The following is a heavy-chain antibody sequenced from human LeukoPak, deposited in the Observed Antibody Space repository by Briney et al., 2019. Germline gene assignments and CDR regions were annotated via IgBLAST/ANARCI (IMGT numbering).Heavy chain of an antibody. CDR3: ARAYYYDSSGYYYFDY. Sequence: GGSLRLSCVASGFTFSSYSMNWVRQAPGKGLEWVSSISSSSYIYYADSVKGRFTISRDNAKNSLYLQMNSLRAEDTAVYYRARAYYYDSSGYYYFDYWGQGTLVTVSS. D-gene: IGHD3-22*01. J-gene: IGHJ4*02. CDR2: ISSSSYI. V-gene: IGHV3-21*01. CDR1: GFTFSSYS.